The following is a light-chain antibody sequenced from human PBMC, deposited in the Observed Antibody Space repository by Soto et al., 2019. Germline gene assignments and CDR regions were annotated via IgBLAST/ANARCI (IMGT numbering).Light chain of an antibody. CDR2: DAS. V-gene: IGKV1-5*01. Sequence: DIQMTQSPSTLSASAGDRVTITCRASQSISDWLAWYQQKPGKAPNLLIYDASSLQSGVPSRFSGSGFGTEFTLTISSLQPGDFATYYCQQYNSYWTFGQGTKVDIK. CDR1: QSISDW. CDR3: QQYNSYWT. J-gene: IGKJ1*01.